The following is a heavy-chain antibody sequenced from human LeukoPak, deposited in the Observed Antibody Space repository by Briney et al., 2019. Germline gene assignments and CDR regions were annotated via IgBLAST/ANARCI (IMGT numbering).Heavy chain of an antibody. CDR3: AREGLRSIAARRGTRDYMDV. V-gene: IGHV1-2*02. J-gene: IGHJ6*03. CDR1: GYTFTGYY. Sequence: GASVKVSCKASGYTFTGYYMHWVRQAPGQGLEWMGWINPNSGGTNYAQKFQGRVTMTRDTSTSTVYMELRSLRSDDTAVYYCAREGLRSIAARRGTRDYMDVWGKGTTVIVSS. D-gene: IGHD6-6*01. CDR2: INPNSGGT.